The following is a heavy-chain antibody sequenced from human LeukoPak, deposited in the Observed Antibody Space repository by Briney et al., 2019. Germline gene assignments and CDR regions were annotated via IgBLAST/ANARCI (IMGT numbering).Heavy chain of an antibody. CDR3: ARRIEDSSGYYYIDY. J-gene: IGHJ4*02. Sequence: SETLSLTCTVSGGSISSSSYYWGWIRQPPGKGLEWIGSISYSGSTYYTPSLKSRVTISVDTSKNQFSLKLSSVTAADTAVYYCARRIEDSSGYYYIDYWGQGTLVTVSS. CDR2: ISYSGST. V-gene: IGHV4-39*01. D-gene: IGHD3-22*01. CDR1: GGSISSSSYY.